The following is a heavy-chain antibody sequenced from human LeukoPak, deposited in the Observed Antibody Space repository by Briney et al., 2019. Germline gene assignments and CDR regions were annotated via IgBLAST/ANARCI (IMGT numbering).Heavy chain of an antibody. Sequence: GGSLRLSCAPSEFAFSVYEMYWVRQAPGKGLEWVSYISSSGGTRYYADSVKGRFTISRDNAENSLYLQMNSLRAEDTAVYYCTTLTVASSFDYWGQGALVTVSS. CDR2: ISSSGGTR. CDR1: EFAFSVYE. V-gene: IGHV3-48*03. J-gene: IGHJ4*02. CDR3: TTLTVASSFDY. D-gene: IGHD6-19*01.